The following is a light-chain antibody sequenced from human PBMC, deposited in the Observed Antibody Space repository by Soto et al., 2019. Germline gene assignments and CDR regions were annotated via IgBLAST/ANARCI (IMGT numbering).Light chain of an antibody. Sequence: EIVMTQSPATLSVSPGERATLSCRAGQSVSSNLAWYQQKPGQAPRLLIYGASTRATGIPARFSGSGSGTEFTLTMSSLQSEDFAVYYCQQYNKWPRTFGQGT. V-gene: IGKV3-15*01. CDR1: QSVSSN. CDR3: QQYNKWPRT. CDR2: GAS. J-gene: IGKJ1*01.